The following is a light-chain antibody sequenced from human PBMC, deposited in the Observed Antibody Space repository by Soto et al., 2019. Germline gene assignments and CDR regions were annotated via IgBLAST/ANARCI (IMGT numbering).Light chain of an antibody. J-gene: IGKJ4*01. V-gene: IGKV1-39*01. CDR3: QQSFSNPLT. CDR2: GAS. CDR1: QTISSY. Sequence: DIQMTPSPSSLSASVAARVTITCRASQTISSYLNWYQQRPGKAPRLLIYGASSLQSGVPARFSGSGSGTDFSLTISDLQPEDFASYYCQQSFSNPLTFGGGTKVDI.